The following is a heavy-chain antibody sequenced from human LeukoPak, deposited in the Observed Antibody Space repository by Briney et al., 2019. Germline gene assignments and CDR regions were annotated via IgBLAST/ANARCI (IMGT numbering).Heavy chain of an antibody. D-gene: IGHD3-10*01. V-gene: IGHV4-30-4*01. Sequence: SETLSLTCTVSGGSISSGDYYWSWIRQPPGTGLEWIGYIYYSGSTYYNPSLKSRVTISVDTSKNQFSLKLSSVTAADTAVYYCARGELPERSSRFDPWGQGTLVTVSS. CDR1: GGSISSGDYY. CDR3: ARGELPERSSRFDP. CDR2: IYYSGST. J-gene: IGHJ5*02.